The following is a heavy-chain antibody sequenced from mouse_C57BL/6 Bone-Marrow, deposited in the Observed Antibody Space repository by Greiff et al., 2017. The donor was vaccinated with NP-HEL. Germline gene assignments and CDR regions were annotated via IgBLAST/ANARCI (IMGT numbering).Heavy chain of an antibody. J-gene: IGHJ4*01. V-gene: IGHV1-81*01. D-gene: IGHD4-1*01. CDR1: GYTFTSYG. CDR2: IYPRSGNT. CDR3: ARELGDYAMDY. Sequence: VQRVESGAELARPGASVKLSCKASGYTFTSYGISWVKQRPGQGLEWIGEIYPRSGNTYYNEKFKGKATLTADKSSSTAYRELRSLTSEDSAVYFCARELGDYAMDYWGQGTSVTVSS.